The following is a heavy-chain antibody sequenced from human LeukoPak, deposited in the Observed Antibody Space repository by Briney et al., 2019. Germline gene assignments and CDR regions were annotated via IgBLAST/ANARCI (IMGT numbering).Heavy chain of an antibody. D-gene: IGHD5-18*01. CDR2: ISYDGSNK. CDR3: ARLGYSYGRPYYYYYYMDV. Sequence: GGSLRLSCAASGFTFSSYAMHWVRQAPGKGLEWVAVISYDGSNKYYADSVKGRFTISRDNSKNTLYLQMNSLRAEDTAVYYCARLGYSYGRPYYYYYYMDVWGKGTTVTISS. CDR1: GFTFSSYA. J-gene: IGHJ6*03. V-gene: IGHV3-30*04.